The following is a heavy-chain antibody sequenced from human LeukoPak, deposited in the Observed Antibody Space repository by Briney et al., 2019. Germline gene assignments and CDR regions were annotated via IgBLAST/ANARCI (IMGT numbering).Heavy chain of an antibody. J-gene: IGHJ3*02. V-gene: IGHV3-30*04. Sequence: PGRSLRLSCAASGFTFSSYAMHWVRQAPGKGLEWVAVISYDGSNKYYADSVKGRFTFSRDNSKNTLYLQMNSLRAEDTAVYYCAREEKVAAFDIWGQGTMVTVSS. CDR1: GFTFSSYA. CDR2: ISYDGSNK. CDR3: AREEKVAAFDI. D-gene: IGHD5-12*01.